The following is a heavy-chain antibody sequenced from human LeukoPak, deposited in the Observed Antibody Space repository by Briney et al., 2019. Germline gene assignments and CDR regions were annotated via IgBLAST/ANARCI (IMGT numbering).Heavy chain of an antibody. D-gene: IGHD5-24*01. V-gene: IGHV3-53*01. CDR2: IYGGGNI. CDR1: GFTVSSNY. Sequence: GGSLRLSCAASGFTVSSNYMNWVRQAPGKGLEWVSVIYGGGNIYYADSVKGRFTISRDNSKNTLNLQMNSLRAEDTAVYYCARGAGYNYPYYFDYWGQGTLVTVSS. J-gene: IGHJ4*02. CDR3: ARGAGYNYPYYFDY.